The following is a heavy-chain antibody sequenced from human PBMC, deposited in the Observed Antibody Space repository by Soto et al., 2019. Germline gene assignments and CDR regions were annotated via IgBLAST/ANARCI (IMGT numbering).Heavy chain of an antibody. V-gene: IGHV3-13*01. CDR2: IGTAGDT. J-gene: IGHJ6*03. CDR3: ARGPHYDFWSGYFHLYYYYMDV. CDR1: GFTFSSYD. Sequence: PGGSLRLSCAASGFTFSSYDMHWVRQATGKGLEWVSAIGTAGDTYYPGSVKGRFTISRENAKNSLYLQMNSLRAGDTAVYYCARGPHYDFWSGYFHLYYYYMDVWGKGTTVTVSS. D-gene: IGHD3-3*01.